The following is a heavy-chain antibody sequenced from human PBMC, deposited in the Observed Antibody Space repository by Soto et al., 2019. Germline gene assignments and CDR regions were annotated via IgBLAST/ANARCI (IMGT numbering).Heavy chain of an antibody. D-gene: IGHD2-2*01. Sequence: SVKVSCKASGGTFSSYAISWVRQAPGQGLEWMGGIIPIFGTANYAQKFQGRVTITADESTSTAYMELSSLRSEDTAVYYCARDQIVVVPAANKLYYYGMDVWGQGTTVTVSS. J-gene: IGHJ6*02. CDR2: IIPIFGTA. CDR3: ARDQIVVVPAANKLYYYGMDV. V-gene: IGHV1-69*13. CDR1: GGTFSSYA.